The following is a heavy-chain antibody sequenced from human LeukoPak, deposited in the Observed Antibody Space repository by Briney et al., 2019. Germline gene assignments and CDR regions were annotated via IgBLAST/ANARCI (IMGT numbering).Heavy chain of an antibody. V-gene: IGHV3-66*01. CDR2: IYSGGST. Sequence: GGSLRLSCAASGFTVSGNYMSWVRQAPGKGLEWVSVIYSGGSTYYADSVKGRFTISRDNSKNTLYLQMKSLRAEDTAVYYCARERNLEIAVAGTIFDYWGQGTLVTVSS. CDR3: ARERNLEIAVAGTIFDY. CDR1: GFTVSGNY. D-gene: IGHD6-19*01. J-gene: IGHJ4*02.